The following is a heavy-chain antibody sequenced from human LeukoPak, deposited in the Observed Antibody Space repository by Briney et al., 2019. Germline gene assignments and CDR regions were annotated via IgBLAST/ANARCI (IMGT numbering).Heavy chain of an antibody. D-gene: IGHD3-22*01. Sequence: SETLSLTCTVSGGSISPYYWSWIRQPPGKGLEWIGHIYHSGSTDYNPSLKSRVTISVDTSKNQFSLKLSSVTAADTAVYYCARESFLGYVADYYDSSGYYFDYWGQGTLVTVSS. CDR1: GGSISPYY. CDR3: ARESFLGYVADYYDSSGYYFDY. J-gene: IGHJ4*02. V-gene: IGHV4-59*12. CDR2: IYHSGST.